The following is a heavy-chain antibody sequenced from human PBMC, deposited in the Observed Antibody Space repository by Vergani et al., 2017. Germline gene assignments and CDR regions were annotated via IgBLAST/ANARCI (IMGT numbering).Heavy chain of an antibody. Sequence: QLQLQESGPGLVKPSETLSLTCTVSGGYISSSSYYWGWIRQPPGKGLEWIGGIYYSGSTYYNPSLKSRVTISVDTSNNQFSLKLSSVTAADTAVYYCAANLFYGIAAAGPPLDWGQGILVTVSS. D-gene: IGHD6-13*01. CDR3: AANLFYGIAAAGPPLD. CDR2: IYYSGST. CDR1: GGYISSSSYY. V-gene: IGHV4-39*01. J-gene: IGHJ4*02.